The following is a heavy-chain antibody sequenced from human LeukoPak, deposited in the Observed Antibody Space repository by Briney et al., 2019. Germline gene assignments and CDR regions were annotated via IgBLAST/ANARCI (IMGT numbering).Heavy chain of an antibody. CDR1: GGSISSYY. V-gene: IGHV4-4*09. J-gene: IGHJ4*02. Sequence: SETLSLTCTVSGGSISSYYWSWIRQPPGKGLEWIGYIYTSGSTNYNPPLKSRVTISVDTSKNQFSLKLSFVTAADTAVYYCARGSGSYDLDYWGQGTLVTVSS. CDR2: IYTSGST. CDR3: ARGSGSYDLDY. D-gene: IGHD1-26*01.